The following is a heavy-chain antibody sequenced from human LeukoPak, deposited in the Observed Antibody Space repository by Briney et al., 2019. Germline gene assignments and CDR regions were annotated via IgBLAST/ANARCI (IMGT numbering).Heavy chain of an antibody. CDR3: VRDSYCSRTSCYFDS. J-gene: IGHJ4*02. CDR2: IRYDGSDK. CDR1: GFTFSTYG. D-gene: IGHD2-2*01. V-gene: IGHV3-30*02. Sequence: GGSLRLSCSASGFTFSTYGMHWVRQAPGKGLEWVAFIRYDGSDKYYADSVKGRFTISRDNSKNTVYLQMNSLRVEDTAVYSCVRDSYCSRTSCYFDSWGQGILVTVSS.